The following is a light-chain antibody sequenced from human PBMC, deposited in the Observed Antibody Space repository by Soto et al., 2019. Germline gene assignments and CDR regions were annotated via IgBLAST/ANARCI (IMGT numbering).Light chain of an antibody. J-gene: IGKJ3*01. CDR1: QSISSW. V-gene: IGKV1-5*01. CDR3: QQYNTYSLFT. Sequence: DIQMTQSPSTLSASVGDTVIITCRASQSISSWLAWYQQKPGKTPKLLIYYASNLEAGVPSRFSGSGSGTEFTLTISSMQPDDFATYYCQQYNTYSLFTFGPGTKVDIK. CDR2: YAS.